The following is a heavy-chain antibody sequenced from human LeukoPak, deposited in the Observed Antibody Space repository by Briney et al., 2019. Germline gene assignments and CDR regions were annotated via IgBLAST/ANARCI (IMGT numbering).Heavy chain of an antibody. D-gene: IGHD2-8*02. CDR3: VKGQEVVYAPTFDY. Sequence: GGPLGLPCSASGFTLNSYAIHWSRQAPGKGLKYFSSSGTNGISTYYADSVTGRFTISRDNSKNSLYLQMSSLRAEDTAVYYCVKGQEVVYAPTFDYWGQGTLVTVSS. V-gene: IGHV3-64D*09. CDR2: SGTNGIST. CDR1: GFTLNSYA. J-gene: IGHJ4*02.